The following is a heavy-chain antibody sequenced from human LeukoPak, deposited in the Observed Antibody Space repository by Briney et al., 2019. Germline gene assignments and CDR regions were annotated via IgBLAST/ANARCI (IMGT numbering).Heavy chain of an antibody. J-gene: IGHJ4*02. CDR3: AKVHCSGGSCPPYFDY. D-gene: IGHD2-15*01. V-gene: IGHV3-23*01. Sequence: SVKGRFTISRDNSKNTLYLQMNSLRAEDTAVYYCAKVHCSGGSCPPYFDYWGQGTLATVSS.